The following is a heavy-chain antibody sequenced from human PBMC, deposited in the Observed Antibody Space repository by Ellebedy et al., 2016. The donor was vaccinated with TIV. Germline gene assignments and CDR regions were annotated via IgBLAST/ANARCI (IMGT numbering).Heavy chain of an antibody. CDR3: ARGQGRA. J-gene: IGHJ5*02. CDR2: VSPSSTVI. CDR1: GFTFSNYY. D-gene: IGHD1-26*01. V-gene: IGHV3-48*02. Sequence: GESLKISXVASGFTFSNYYLHWVRQAPGKGLEWISCVSPSSTVIYYADSVKGRFTISRDDARNSLYLQMNSLRDEDTAVFYCARGQGRAWGRGTLVTVSS.